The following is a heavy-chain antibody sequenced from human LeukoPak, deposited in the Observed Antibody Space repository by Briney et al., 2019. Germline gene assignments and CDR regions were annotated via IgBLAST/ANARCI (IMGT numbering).Heavy chain of an antibody. D-gene: IGHD3-22*01. CDR1: GFTFSSYW. J-gene: IGHJ4*02. Sequence: GGSLRLSCVASGFTFSSYWMSWVRQAPGKGREWVANIKQDGSEKYYVDSVKGRFTISRDNAKNSLYLQMNSLRAEDTAVYYCARALAHYDSSGYFDYWGQGTLVTVSS. CDR2: IKQDGSEK. V-gene: IGHV3-7*01. CDR3: ARALAHYDSSGYFDY.